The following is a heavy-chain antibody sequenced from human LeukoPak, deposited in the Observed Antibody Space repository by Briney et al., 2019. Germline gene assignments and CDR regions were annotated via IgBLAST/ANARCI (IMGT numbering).Heavy chain of an antibody. D-gene: IGHD1-1*01. V-gene: IGHV3-30*18. Sequence: GGSLRLSCAASGFSFNSYGTHWVRQAPGKGLEWVAVISYDGSNKYYGDSVKGRFTISRDNSKNTLYLQMNSLRAEDTAVYYCAKDNWNDHFFDYWGQGTLVTVSS. CDR3: AKDNWNDHFFDY. CDR2: ISYDGSNK. J-gene: IGHJ4*02. CDR1: GFSFNSYG.